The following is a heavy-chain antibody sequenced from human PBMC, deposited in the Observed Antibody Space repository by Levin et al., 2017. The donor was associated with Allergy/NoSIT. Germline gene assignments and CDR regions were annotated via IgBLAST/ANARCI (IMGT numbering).Heavy chain of an antibody. D-gene: IGHD1-26*01. V-gene: IGHV4-30-4*01. CDR2: IYYTGNT. CDR1: GGSVSTGEYY. Sequence: SSETLSLTCTVSGGSVSTGEYYWSWIRQTPGNGLEWIGYIYYTGNTYYNPSLKSRLTISIDTSKNQFSLNLTSVTAADTAVYYCAREIRGRKDQSVNFWGQGTLVTVSS. CDR3: AREIRGRKDQSVNF. J-gene: IGHJ4*02.